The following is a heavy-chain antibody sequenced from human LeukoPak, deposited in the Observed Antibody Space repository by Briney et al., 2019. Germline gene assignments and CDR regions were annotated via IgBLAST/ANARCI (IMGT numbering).Heavy chain of an antibody. CDR3: ARGQYCSSTACYSARRYFDY. CDR1: GGSFSNYY. V-gene: IGHV4-34*01. D-gene: IGHD2-2*01. J-gene: IGHJ4*02. CDR2: INESGSI. Sequence: SETLSLTCGVSGGSFSNYYWTWIRQSPEKGLEWIGEINESGSINYAPTLRSRVTMLVDTSKKHFSLNLTSVTAADTAVYYCARGQYCSSTACYSARRYFDYWGQGTLVAVST.